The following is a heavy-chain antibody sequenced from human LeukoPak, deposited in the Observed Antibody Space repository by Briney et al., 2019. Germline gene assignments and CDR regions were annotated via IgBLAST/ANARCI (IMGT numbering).Heavy chain of an antibody. J-gene: IGHJ4*02. D-gene: IGHD3-10*01. CDR2: ISAYNGNT. Sequence: GASVKVSCKASGYTFTSYGISWVRQAPGQGLEWTGWISAYNGNTNYAQKLQGRVTMTTDTSTSTAYMELRSLRSDDTAVYYCASNSFDYYGSGSYSVDYWGQGTLVTVSS. CDR3: ASNSFDYYGSGSYSVDY. V-gene: IGHV1-18*01. CDR1: GYTFTSYG.